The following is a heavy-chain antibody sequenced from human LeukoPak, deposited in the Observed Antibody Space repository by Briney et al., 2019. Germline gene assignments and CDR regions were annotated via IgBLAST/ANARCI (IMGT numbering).Heavy chain of an antibody. D-gene: IGHD3-3*01. CDR2: IIPIFGTA. Sequence: GASVKVSCKASGGTFSSYAISWVRQAPGQGLEWMGGIIPIFGTANYAQKFQCRVTITTDESTSTAYMELSSLRSEDTAVYYCARGANIITIFGGGTNWFDPWGQGTLVTVSS. CDR3: ARGANIITIFGGGTNWFDP. CDR1: GGTFSSYA. J-gene: IGHJ5*02. V-gene: IGHV1-69*05.